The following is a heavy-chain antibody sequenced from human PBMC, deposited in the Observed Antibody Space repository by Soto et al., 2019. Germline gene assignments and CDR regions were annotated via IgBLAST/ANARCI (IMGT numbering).Heavy chain of an antibody. J-gene: IGHJ6*02. V-gene: IGHV3-72*01. CDR1: GFTFSDHY. CDR2: TRNKANSYTT. Sequence: LRLSCAASGFTFSDHYMDWVRQAPGKGLEWVGRTRNKANSYTTEYAASVKGRFTISRDDSKNSLYLQMNSLKTEDTAVYYCARVGSSRLLSDYYYGMDVWGQGTTVTVSS. CDR3: ARVGSSRLLSDYYYGMDV. D-gene: IGHD6-13*01.